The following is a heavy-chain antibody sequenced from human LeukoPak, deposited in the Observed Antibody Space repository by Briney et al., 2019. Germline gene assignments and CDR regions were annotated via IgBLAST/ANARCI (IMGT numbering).Heavy chain of an antibody. Sequence: SQTLSLTCAISGDSVSSKNGAWNWIRQSPSRGLEWLGRTYYRSKWYDEYADSVKGRVTISPDTSKNQFSLHVYSVTPEDTAVYYCAGDLRTSGWYTFDFWGQGTLVTVSS. CDR2: TYYRSKWYD. J-gene: IGHJ5*01. CDR3: AGDLRTSGWYTFDF. CDR1: GDSVSSKNGA. V-gene: IGHV6-1*01. D-gene: IGHD6-19*01.